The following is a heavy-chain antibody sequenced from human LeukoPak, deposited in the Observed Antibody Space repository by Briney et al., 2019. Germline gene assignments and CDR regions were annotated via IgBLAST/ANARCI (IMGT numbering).Heavy chain of an antibody. CDR3: VKDDPYGAGES. CDR1: GYSFTSYW. V-gene: IGHV3-23*01. Sequence: PGESLKISCKGSGYSFTSYWIGWVRQAPGKGLEWVSTSGGHTSGGTYYAPSVRGRFIFSRDNSKKTLYLQMNSPTVEDTAIYYCVKDDPYGAGESWGQGTLVAVSS. J-gene: IGHJ5*02. CDR2: SGGHTSGGT. D-gene: IGHD6-19*01.